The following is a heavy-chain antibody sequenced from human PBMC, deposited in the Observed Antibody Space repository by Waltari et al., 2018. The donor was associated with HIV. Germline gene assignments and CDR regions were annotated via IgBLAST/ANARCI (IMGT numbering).Heavy chain of an antibody. CDR1: GGPISDTNW. Sequence: QAQLQESGPGLVTPSEPLSLTCAASGGPISDTNWWSWLRQPPGKGMELVGRISGSGGNTGYSPSLKSRVTISTHTSKNQFSLILTSVTAADTAVYYCARGGSGWYVDYWGQGVLVTVSS. CDR3: ARGGSGWYVDY. V-gene: IGHV4-4*02. CDR2: ISGSGGNT. D-gene: IGHD6-25*01. J-gene: IGHJ4*02.